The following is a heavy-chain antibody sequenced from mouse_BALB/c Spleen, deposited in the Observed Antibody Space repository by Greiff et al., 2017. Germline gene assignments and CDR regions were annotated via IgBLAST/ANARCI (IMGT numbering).Heavy chain of an antibody. CDR1: GYTFSSYW. CDR3: ARRPITTARAMDY. V-gene: IGHV1-9*01. J-gene: IGHJ4*01. CDR2: ILPGSGST. Sequence: VQLVESGAELMKPGASVKISCKATGYTFSSYWIEWVKQRPGHGLEWIGEILPGSGSTNYNEKFKGKATFTADTSSNTAYMQLSSLTSEDSAVYYCARRPITTARAMDYWGQGTSVTVSS. D-gene: IGHD1-2*01.